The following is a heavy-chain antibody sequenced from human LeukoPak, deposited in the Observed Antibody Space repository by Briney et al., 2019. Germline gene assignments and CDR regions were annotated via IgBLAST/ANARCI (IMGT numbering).Heavy chain of an antibody. J-gene: IGHJ6*03. CDR1: GFTFSGYW. D-gene: IGHD3-3*01. Sequence: GGSLRLSSAASGFTFSGYWMHWVRQGPEKGLELVSRIDNDGHGIIYADSVKGRFTTSRDNAKNTLYLQMNSLRVEDTAVYYCAAGGGWDPSFGVVTHIDAWGKGTTVAVS. V-gene: IGHV3-74*01. CDR2: IDNDGHGI. CDR3: AAGGGWDPSFGVVTHIDA.